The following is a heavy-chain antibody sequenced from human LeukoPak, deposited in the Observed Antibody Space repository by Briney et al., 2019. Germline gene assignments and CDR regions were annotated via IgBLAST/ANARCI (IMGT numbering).Heavy chain of an antibody. CDR2: ISSSSSTI. CDR3: ARDLHSYGY. Sequence: GGSLRLSCAASGFTFSSYSMNWVRQAPGKGLEWVSYISSSSSTIYYADSVKGRFTISRDNAKNSLYLQMDSLRAEDTAVYYCARDLHSYGYWGQGTLVTVSS. V-gene: IGHV3-48*01. J-gene: IGHJ4*02. CDR1: GFTFSSYS. D-gene: IGHD5-18*01.